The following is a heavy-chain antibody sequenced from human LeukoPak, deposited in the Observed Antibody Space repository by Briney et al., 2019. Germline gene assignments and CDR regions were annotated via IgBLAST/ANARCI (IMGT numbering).Heavy chain of an antibody. CDR3: AKDFDRGSSSWQDLDY. D-gene: IGHD6-13*01. V-gene: IGHV3-30*18. Sequence: GGSLRLSCAASGFTFSSYGMHWVRQAPGKGLEWVAVISYDGSNKYYADSVKGRFTISRDNSKNTLYLQMNSLRAEDTAVYYCAKDFDRGSSSWQDLDYCGQGALLTVSS. CDR1: GFTFSSYG. J-gene: IGHJ4*02. CDR2: ISYDGSNK.